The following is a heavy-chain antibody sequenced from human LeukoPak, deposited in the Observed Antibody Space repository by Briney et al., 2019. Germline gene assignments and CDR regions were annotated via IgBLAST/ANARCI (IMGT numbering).Heavy chain of an antibody. D-gene: IGHD6-6*01. CDR2: IYHSGST. Sequence: KPSETLSLTCTVSGYSISSGYYWGWIRQPPGKGLKWIGSIYHSGSTYYNPSLKSRVTISVDTSKNQFSLKLSSVTAADTAVYYCARGHHHYSSSVRPHFDYWGQGTLVTVSS. V-gene: IGHV4-38-2*02. J-gene: IGHJ4*02. CDR1: GYSISSGYY. CDR3: ARGHHHYSSSVRPHFDY.